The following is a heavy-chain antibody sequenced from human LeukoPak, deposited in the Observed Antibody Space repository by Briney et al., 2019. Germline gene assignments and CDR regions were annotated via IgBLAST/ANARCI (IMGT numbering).Heavy chain of an antibody. CDR2: ISDSGSTA. CDR1: GFSFSNYA. V-gene: IGHV3-23*01. Sequence: GGSLRLSCGASGFSFSNYAMTWVRQAPGKGLEWVSGISDSGSTAFYADSVKGRFTSSRDNPKNTLYLQMNSLRAEDTAVYYCAKSIEAAGPAGGMDVWGQGTTVTVSS. D-gene: IGHD6-13*01. J-gene: IGHJ6*02. CDR3: AKSIEAAGPAGGMDV.